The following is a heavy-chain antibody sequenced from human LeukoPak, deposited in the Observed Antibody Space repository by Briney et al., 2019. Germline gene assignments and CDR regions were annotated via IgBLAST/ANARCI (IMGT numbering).Heavy chain of an antibody. D-gene: IGHD3-3*01. CDR3: ARQWFSTIFGVVTTHDAFDI. CDR1: GFTFSSYS. V-gene: IGHV3-21*01. Sequence: GGSLRLSCAASGFTFSSYSMNWVRQAPGKGLEWVSSISSSSSYIYYADSVKGRFTVSRDNAKNSLYLQMNSLRAEDTAVSYCARQWFSTIFGVVTTHDAFDIWGQGTMVTVSS. J-gene: IGHJ3*02. CDR2: ISSSSSYI.